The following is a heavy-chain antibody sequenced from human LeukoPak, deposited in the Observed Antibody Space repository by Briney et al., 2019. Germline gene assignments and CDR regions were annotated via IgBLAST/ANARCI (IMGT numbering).Heavy chain of an antibody. CDR1: GGSISSSSYY. Sequence: PSETLSLTCTVSGGSISSSSYYWGWIRQPPGKGLEWIGSIYYSGSTYYNPSLKSRVTISVDTSKNQFSLKLSSVTAADTAVYYCARHRGATVAIIGWFDPWGQGTLVTVSS. D-gene: IGHD4-23*01. J-gene: IGHJ5*02. CDR3: ARHRGATVAIIGWFDP. V-gene: IGHV4-39*01. CDR2: IYYSGST.